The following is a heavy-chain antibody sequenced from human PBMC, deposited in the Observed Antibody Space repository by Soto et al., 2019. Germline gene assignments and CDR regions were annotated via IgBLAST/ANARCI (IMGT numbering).Heavy chain of an antibody. CDR1: GFTLSMSA. V-gene: IGHV3-23*01. Sequence: EVQLMESGGGLVQPGGSLRLSCASSGFTLSMSAVNWVRQAPGKGLEWVSYISDSGDRTYYADSVKGRFTISRDRSKNTVSLQMDSLNAEDTAVYYCAKDRGIIVKAGDAFDVWGQGTKVTVSS. CDR2: ISDSGDRT. D-gene: IGHD3-16*02. CDR3: AKDRGIIVKAGDAFDV. J-gene: IGHJ3*01.